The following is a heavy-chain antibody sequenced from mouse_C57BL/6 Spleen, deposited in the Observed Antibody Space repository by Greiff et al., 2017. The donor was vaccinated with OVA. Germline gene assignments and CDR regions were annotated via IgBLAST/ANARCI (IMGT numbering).Heavy chain of an antibody. J-gene: IGHJ3*01. V-gene: IGHV14-2*01. CDR1: GFNIKDYY. CDR2: IDPEDGET. D-gene: IGHD6-1*01. Sequence: VQLQQSGAELVKPGASVKLSCTASGFNIKDYYMHWVKQRTEQGLEWIGRIDPEDGETKYAPKFQGKATITADTSSNTAYLQLSSLTSEDTADYCCTGYRSSCHAFDYWGQGTLVTVSA. CDR3: TGYRSSCHAFDY.